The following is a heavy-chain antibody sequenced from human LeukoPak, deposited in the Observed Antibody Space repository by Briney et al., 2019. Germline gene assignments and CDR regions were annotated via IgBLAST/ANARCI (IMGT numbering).Heavy chain of an antibody. CDR3: AWSYGSGSYYPFDY. J-gene: IGHJ4*02. V-gene: IGHV3-7*01. CDR1: GSTVSSYW. Sequence: PRGSLRLSCVASGSTVSSYWMSWVRQAPGMGLEWVAIIKQDGSDEYYVDSVKGRFTISRDNARYSLSLQMNSLRAEDTAVYYCAWSYGSGSYYPFDYWGQGTLVTVSS. D-gene: IGHD3-10*01. CDR2: IKQDGSDE.